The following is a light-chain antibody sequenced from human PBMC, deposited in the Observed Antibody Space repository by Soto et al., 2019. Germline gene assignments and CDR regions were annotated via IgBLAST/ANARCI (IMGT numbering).Light chain of an antibody. J-gene: IGKJ4*01. V-gene: IGKV3-15*01. CDR3: QQYNNWPLT. Sequence: LMTPSPATLSVYPRDRATLSCRASHRVSSYLAWYQQRPGQAPRLLIYRASTRAIGIPARFSGSASGAEFTLTISSLQSEDFAIYYCQQYNNWPLTFGGGTKVDIK. CDR1: HRVSSY. CDR2: RAS.